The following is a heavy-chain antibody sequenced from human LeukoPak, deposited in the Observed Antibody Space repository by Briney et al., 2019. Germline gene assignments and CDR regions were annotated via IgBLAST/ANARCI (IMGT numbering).Heavy chain of an antibody. CDR1: GGSISSGSYY. CDR2: IYTSGST. J-gene: IGHJ4*02. D-gene: IGHD1-26*01. CDR3: ARDSGSYHYFDY. Sequence: SETLSLTCTVSGGSISSGSYYWTWIRQPAGKGLEWIGRIYTSGSTNYNPSLKSRVTTSVDTSKNQFSLKLSSVTAADTAVYYCARDSGSYHYFDYWGQGTLVTVSS. V-gene: IGHV4-61*02.